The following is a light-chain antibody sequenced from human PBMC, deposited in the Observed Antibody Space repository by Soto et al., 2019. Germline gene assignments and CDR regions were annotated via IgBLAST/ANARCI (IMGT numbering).Light chain of an antibody. CDR2: GIS. V-gene: IGKV3D-15*01. CDR1: QSVSGN. CDR3: QQYTNWPIT. J-gene: IGKJ5*01. Sequence: EIVMTQSPATLSVSPGERASLSCRASQSVSGNLAWYQQKPGRAPRLLIYGISNRATGIPDRFSGSGSGTEFTLTISSVQPEDVAIYYCQQYTNWPITFGQGTRLEIK.